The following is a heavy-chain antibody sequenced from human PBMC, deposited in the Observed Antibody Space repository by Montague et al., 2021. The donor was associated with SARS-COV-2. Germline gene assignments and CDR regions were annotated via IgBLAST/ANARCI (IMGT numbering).Heavy chain of an antibody. V-gene: IGHV3-7*01. J-gene: IGHJ4*02. CDR3: ARDKYGSEDF. Sequence: SLRLSCASSGFTFSRHGMSWVRPAPGKGLEWVATVLHYGGETHYMGSVKGRFTIYKDNAENSLFLHMNRLRAEDTALYYCARDKYGSEDFWGQGTLVTVSS. CDR1: GFTFSRHG. CDR2: VLHYGGET. D-gene: IGHD2-15*01.